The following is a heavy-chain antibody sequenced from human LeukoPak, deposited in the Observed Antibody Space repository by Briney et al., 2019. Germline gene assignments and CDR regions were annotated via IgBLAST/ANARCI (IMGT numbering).Heavy chain of an antibody. CDR1: GFTFSSYG. CDR2: IRSDGSNK. V-gene: IGHV3-30*02. Sequence: GGSLRLSCAASGFTFSSYGMHWVRQAPGKGLEWVAFIRSDGSNKYYADSVKGRFIISRDNSKNTVYLQMNSLRAEDTAVYYCAKDRRELPFDYWGQGTLVTVSS. J-gene: IGHJ4*02. D-gene: IGHD1-26*01. CDR3: AKDRRELPFDY.